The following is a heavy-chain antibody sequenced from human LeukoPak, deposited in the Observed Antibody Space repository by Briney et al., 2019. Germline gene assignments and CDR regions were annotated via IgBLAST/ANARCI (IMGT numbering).Heavy chain of an antibody. J-gene: IGHJ3*02. D-gene: IGHD1-26*01. Sequence: PSETLSLTCAVYGGSFSGWWSWIRQPPGKGLEWIGEIHHSGGTKYNPSLRSLDTISVDTSKRQISLKMTSVTAADTAIYYCARHNGWDFDIWGQGTVVTVSS. CDR1: GGSFSGW. V-gene: IGHV4-34*01. CDR3: ARHNGWDFDI. CDR2: IHHSGGT.